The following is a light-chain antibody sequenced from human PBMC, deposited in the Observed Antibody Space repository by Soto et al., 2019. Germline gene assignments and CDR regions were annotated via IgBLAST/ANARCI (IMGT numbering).Light chain of an antibody. V-gene: IGKV3-15*01. CDR1: QSVSVN. CDR3: QQYNDWPFS. CDR2: GVS. Sequence: EIVMTQSPGTLSVSPGERATLSCRASQSVSVNLAGYQQKPGQAPRLLIYGVSTRATGIPARFSGSESVTGFTLSISGLQSEDCAVYYCQQYNDWPFSFGRGTKVDIK. J-gene: IGKJ3*01.